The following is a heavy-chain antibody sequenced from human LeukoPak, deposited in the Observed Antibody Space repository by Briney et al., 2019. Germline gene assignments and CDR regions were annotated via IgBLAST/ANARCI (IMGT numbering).Heavy chain of an antibody. V-gene: IGHV3-30-3*01. Sequence: GGSLRLSCAASGFTFSSYAMHWVRQAPGKGLEWVAVISYDGSNKYYADSVKGRFTISRDNSKNTLYLQMNSLRAEDTAVYYCAGGVVAVIPSTFDYWGQGTLVTVSS. CDR3: AGGVVAVIPSTFDY. CDR2: ISYDGSNK. D-gene: IGHD2-21*01. J-gene: IGHJ4*02. CDR1: GFTFSSYA.